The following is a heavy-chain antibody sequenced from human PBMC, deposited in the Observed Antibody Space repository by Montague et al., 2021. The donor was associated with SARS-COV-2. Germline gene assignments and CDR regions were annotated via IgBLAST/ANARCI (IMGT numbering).Heavy chain of an antibody. D-gene: IGHD3-9*01. J-gene: IGHJ3*02. CDR2: IYYSGRT. V-gene: IGHV4-59*08. CDR3: ARTYYDILTGYYNRGAFDI. CDR1: GGSISSYY. Sequence: ETLSLTCTVSGGSISSYYWSWIRQPPGKGLEWIGYIYYSGRTNYNPSLKSRVTISVDTSKNQFSLKLSSVIAADTAVYYCARTYYDILTGYYNRGAFDIWGQGTMVTVSS.